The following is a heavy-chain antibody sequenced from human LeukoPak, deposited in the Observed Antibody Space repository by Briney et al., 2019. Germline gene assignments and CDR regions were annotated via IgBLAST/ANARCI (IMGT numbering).Heavy chain of an antibody. Sequence: PGGSLRLSCAASGFTFSSYAMHWVRQAPGKGLEWVAVISYVGSNKYYADSVKGRFTISRDNSKNTLYLQMNSLRAEDTAVYYCARDYDMITFGGVIVVSGIDYWGQGPLVTVSS. CDR3: ARDYDMITFGGVIVVSGIDY. J-gene: IGHJ4*02. CDR2: ISYVGSNK. D-gene: IGHD3-16*02. V-gene: IGHV3-30-3*01. CDR1: GFTFSSYA.